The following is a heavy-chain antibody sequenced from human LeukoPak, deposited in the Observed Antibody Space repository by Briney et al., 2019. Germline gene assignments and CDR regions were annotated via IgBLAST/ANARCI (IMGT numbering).Heavy chain of an antibody. D-gene: IGHD3-22*01. CDR2: ISSSSSYI. CDR1: GFTFSSYS. Sequence: PGGSLRLSCAASGFTFSSYSMNWVRQAPGKGLEWVSSISSSSSYIYYADSVEGRFTISRDNAKNSLYLQMNSLRAEDTAVYYCARDSLYYYDSSGPPLRSDAFDIWGQGTMVTVSS. V-gene: IGHV3-21*01. CDR3: ARDSLYYYDSSGPPLRSDAFDI. J-gene: IGHJ3*02.